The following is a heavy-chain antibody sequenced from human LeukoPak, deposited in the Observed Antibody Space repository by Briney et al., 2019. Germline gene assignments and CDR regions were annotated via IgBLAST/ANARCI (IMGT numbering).Heavy chain of an antibody. V-gene: IGHV3-48*02. D-gene: IGHD5-24*01. CDR3: ARGGWRDGYNIPLDY. J-gene: IGHJ4*02. Sequence: GGSLRLSCAASGFTFSSYSMNWVRQAPGKGLEWVSYISSSSSTIYYADSVKGRFTISRDNVKNSLYLQMNSLRDEDTAVYYCARGGWRDGYNIPLDYWGQGTLVTVSS. CDR2: ISSSSSTI. CDR1: GFTFSSYS.